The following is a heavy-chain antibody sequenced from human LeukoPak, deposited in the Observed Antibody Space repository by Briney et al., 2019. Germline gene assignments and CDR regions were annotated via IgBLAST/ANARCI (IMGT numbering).Heavy chain of an antibody. V-gene: IGHV4-39*07. Sequence: SETLSLTCTVSGGSISSSSYYWGWIRQPPGKGLEWIGSIYYSENTYYNPSLKSRVTISVDTSKNQFSLKLSSVTAADTAVYYCARETSQKGAHYMDVWGKGTTVTISS. J-gene: IGHJ6*03. D-gene: IGHD3-16*01. CDR2: IYYSENT. CDR1: GGSISSSSYY. CDR3: ARETSQKGAHYMDV.